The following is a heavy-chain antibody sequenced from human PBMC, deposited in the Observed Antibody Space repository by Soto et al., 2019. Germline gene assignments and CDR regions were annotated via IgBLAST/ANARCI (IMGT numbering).Heavy chain of an antibody. CDR1: GFTFSDHY. V-gene: IGHV3-72*01. CDR3: SRDQLYYNDISGRPLNAFDV. D-gene: IGHD3-22*01. CDR2: IRNKANGFTT. Sequence: VGSLRLSCAASGFTFSDHYMEWVRQAPGKGLEWVGRIRNKANGFTTEYAASVRGRFTISRDNAKNSLYLQMNSLRAEDTAVYYCSRDQLYYNDISGRPLNAFDVWGQGTMVTVSS. J-gene: IGHJ3*01.